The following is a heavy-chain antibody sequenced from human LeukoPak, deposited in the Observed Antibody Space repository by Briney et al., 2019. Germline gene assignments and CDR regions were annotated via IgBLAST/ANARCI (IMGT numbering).Heavy chain of an antibody. V-gene: IGHV3-21*01. CDR2: ISGDYTD. CDR1: GFTFSSYG. D-gene: IGHD1-26*01. J-gene: IGHJ6*03. CDR3: ARDPYSGNYGNYYYYYMDV. Sequence: PGGSLRLSCAASGFTFSSYGMSWVRQAPGKGLEWVSSISGDYTDYYADSVKGRFTISRDNAKNSLYLQMNSLGPEDTAVYYCARDPYSGNYGNYYYYYMDVWGKGTTVTISS.